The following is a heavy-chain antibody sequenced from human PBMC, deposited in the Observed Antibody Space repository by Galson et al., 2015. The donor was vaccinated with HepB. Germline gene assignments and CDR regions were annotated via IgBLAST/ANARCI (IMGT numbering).Heavy chain of an antibody. J-gene: IGHJ4*02. CDR3: AKGSSSAWVRGEFDS. Sequence: SLRLSCAASGFTFSSYTMSWVRQAPGKGLEWVSAISGSGSGTYYADSLKGRFTISRDNSKNTLFLQMNSLRAEDTAVYYCAKGSSSAWVRGEFDSWGQGTLVTVSS. CDR2: ISGSGSGT. V-gene: IGHV3-23*01. D-gene: IGHD6-19*01. CDR1: GFTFSSYT.